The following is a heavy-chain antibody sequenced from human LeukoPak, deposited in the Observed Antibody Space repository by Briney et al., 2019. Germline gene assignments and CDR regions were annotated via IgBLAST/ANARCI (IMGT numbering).Heavy chain of an antibody. D-gene: IGHD5-24*01. Sequence: PGGSRRPSCAASGFTLGSYGMHWVRQAPGKGLEWVASIPYDGSNEYYGDSVKGRFSVSRDNSKNTLYLHMNSLRAEDTAVYYCAKEREMATRYYFDYWGQGTLVTVSS. CDR3: AKEREMATRYYFDY. CDR1: GFTLGSYG. J-gene: IGHJ4*02. V-gene: IGHV3-30*02. CDR2: IPYDGSNE.